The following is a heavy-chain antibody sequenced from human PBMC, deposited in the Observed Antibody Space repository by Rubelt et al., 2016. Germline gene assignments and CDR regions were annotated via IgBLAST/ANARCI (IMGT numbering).Heavy chain of an antibody. J-gene: IGHJ6*02. Sequence: QVQLVQSGAEVKKPGASVSVSCKASGYDFTSYALHWVRQAPGQGLEWMGWISAANDNTRYSEKVQGRITIKKEKSSRTAYMDRSSLTYEDTAVYYCARDEDVWGQGTTVTVSS. CDR1: GYDFTSYA. CDR2: ISAANDNT. CDR3: ARDEDV. V-gene: IGHV1-3*01.